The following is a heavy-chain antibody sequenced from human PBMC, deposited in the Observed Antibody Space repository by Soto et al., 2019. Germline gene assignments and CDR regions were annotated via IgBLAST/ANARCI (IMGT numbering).Heavy chain of an antibody. CDR1: GFTFSDHH. CDR3: APRITGRPPAAGGY. Sequence: EVQLVESGGGLVQPGGSLRLSCAASGFTFSDHHMDWVRQAPGKGLEWVGRIRNKANSYSTDYVASVKGRFTISRDDSKNSLYLQMNTRKTADTAVYYCAPRITGRPPAAGGYWGQGTLVTVSS. J-gene: IGHJ4*02. V-gene: IGHV3-72*01. CDR2: IRNKANSYST. D-gene: IGHD1-20*01.